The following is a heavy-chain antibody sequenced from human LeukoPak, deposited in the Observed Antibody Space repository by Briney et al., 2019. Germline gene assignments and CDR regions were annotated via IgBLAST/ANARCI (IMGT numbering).Heavy chain of an antibody. CDR1: GYALTELS. D-gene: IGHD6-13*01. CDR3: ARDLGQQLARGRFFDY. CDR2: INPNSGGT. J-gene: IGHJ4*02. V-gene: IGHV1-2*02. Sequence: GASVKVSCKVSGYALTELSMHWVRQAPGQGLEWMGWINPNSGGTNYAQKFQGRVTMTRDTSISTAYMELSRLRSDDTAVYYCARDLGQQLARGRFFDYWGQGTLVTVSS.